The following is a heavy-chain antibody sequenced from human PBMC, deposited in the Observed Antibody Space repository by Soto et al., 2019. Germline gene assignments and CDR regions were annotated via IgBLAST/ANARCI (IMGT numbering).Heavy chain of an antibody. V-gene: IGHV4-39*01. CDR3: ARDFFDSSDYTTNWFDP. CDR2: IYHTGNA. CDR1: GDSISNSRVY. Sequence: SETLSLTCSVSGDSISNSRVYWAWIRQPPGEGLEWIGSIYHTGNAYYNPSLKSRVTISVDTSKNQFSLKLTSVTAADAALYYCARDFFDSSDYTTNWFDPWGQGTLVTVSS. D-gene: IGHD3-22*01. J-gene: IGHJ5*02.